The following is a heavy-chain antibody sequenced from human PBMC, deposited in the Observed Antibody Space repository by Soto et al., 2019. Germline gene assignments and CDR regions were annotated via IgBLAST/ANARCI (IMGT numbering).Heavy chain of an antibody. CDR3: ARGGPRSGGYSYGNTSAWDYFDY. D-gene: IGHD5-18*01. J-gene: IGHJ4*02. Sequence: ASVKVSCKASGGAFGSNAISWVRQAPGQGLEWMRGIIPIFGTANYAQKFQGRVTITADESTSTAYMELSSLRSEDTAVYYCARGGPRSGGYSYGNTSAWDYFDYWVQGTLVTVSS. V-gene: IGHV1-69*13. CDR1: GGAFGSNA. CDR2: IIPIFGTA.